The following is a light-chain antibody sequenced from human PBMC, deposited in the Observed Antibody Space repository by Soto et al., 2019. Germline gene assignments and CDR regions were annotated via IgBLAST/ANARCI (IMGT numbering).Light chain of an antibody. J-gene: IGKJ1*01. CDR3: QQYNSYSSET. V-gene: IGKV1-5*01. CDR2: DAS. Sequence: DIQMTQSPSTLSASVGDRVTITCRASQSISSWLAWYQQKPGKAPKLLIYDASSLESGVPSRFIGSGSGTESSVPISSLQPDDFATYYCQQYNSYSSETFGQGTKVEVK. CDR1: QSISSW.